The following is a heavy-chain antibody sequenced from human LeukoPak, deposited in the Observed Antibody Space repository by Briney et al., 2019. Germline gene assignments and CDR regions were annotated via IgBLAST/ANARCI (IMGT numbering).Heavy chain of an antibody. CDR2: IFHTGYT. CDR3: ARSPTKRVTEDY. J-gene: IGHJ4*02. Sequence: PSETLSLTCTVSGYPISMGYFWGWIRQPPGKGLEWIGSIFHTGYTFYDPSFKRRLTISVDTSKNQFSLRLSSVTAADTAVYYCARSPTKRVTEDYWGQGTLVTVSS. D-gene: IGHD2-8*01. CDR1: GYPISMGYF. V-gene: IGHV4-38-2*02.